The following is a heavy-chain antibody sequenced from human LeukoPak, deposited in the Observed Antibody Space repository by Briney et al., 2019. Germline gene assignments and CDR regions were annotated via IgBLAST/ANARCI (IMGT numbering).Heavy chain of an antibody. J-gene: IGHJ3*02. CDR2: ISSSSSYI. CDR1: GFTFSSYS. D-gene: IGHD2-2*01. Sequence: PGGSLRLSCAASGFTFSSYSMNWVRQAPGKGLEWVSSISSSSSYIYYADSAKGRFTISRDNAKNSLYLQMNSLRAEDTAVYYCARDRDIVVVPAEDAFDIWGQGTMVTVSS. CDR3: ARDRDIVVVPAEDAFDI. V-gene: IGHV3-21*01.